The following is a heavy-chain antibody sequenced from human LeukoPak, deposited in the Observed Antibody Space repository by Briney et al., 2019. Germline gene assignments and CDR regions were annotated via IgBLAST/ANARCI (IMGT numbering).Heavy chain of an antibody. Sequence: ASVKVSCKASGYTFTSYGINWVRQAPGQGLEWMGWISDNNGNTNYVQKLQGRVTMTTDTSTSTAYMELRSLRSDDTAVYYCARGLSSGWSSFDYWGQGTLVTVSS. CDR1: GYTFTSYG. J-gene: IGHJ4*02. CDR2: ISDNNGNT. D-gene: IGHD6-19*01. CDR3: ARGLSSGWSSFDY. V-gene: IGHV1-18*01.